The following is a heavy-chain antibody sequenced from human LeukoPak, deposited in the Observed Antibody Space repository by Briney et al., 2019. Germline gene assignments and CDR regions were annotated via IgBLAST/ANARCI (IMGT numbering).Heavy chain of an antibody. Sequence: ETLSLTCTVSGGSISSYYWSWIRQPPGKGLEWVSYISSSSSTIYYADSVKGRFTISRDNAKNSLYLQMNSLRAEDTAVYYCARYAVGATCSDYWGQGTLVTVSS. J-gene: IGHJ4*02. V-gene: IGHV3-48*01. CDR3: ARYAVGATCSDY. CDR2: ISSSSSTI. D-gene: IGHD1-26*01. CDR1: GGSISSYY.